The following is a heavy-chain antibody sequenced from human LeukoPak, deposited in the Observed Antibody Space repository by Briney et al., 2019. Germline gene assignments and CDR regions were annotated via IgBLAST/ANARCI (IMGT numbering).Heavy chain of an antibody. CDR2: IYTSGST. CDR3: ARGRGFCSGGSCSYYFYY. V-gene: IGHV4-4*07. D-gene: IGHD2-15*01. CDR1: GGSISGYY. J-gene: IGHJ4*02. Sequence: PSETLSLTCTVSGGSISGYYWSWVRQPAGKGLEWIGRIYTSGSTNYNPSLKSRVTMSVDTSKNQFSLKLSSVTAADTAVYFCARGRGFCSGGSCSYYFYYWGQGTLVTVSS.